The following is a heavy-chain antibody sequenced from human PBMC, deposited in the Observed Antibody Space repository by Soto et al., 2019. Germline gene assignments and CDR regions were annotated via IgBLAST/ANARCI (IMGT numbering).Heavy chain of an antibody. J-gene: IGHJ5*02. V-gene: IGHV5-51*01. Sequence: GESLKISCKGSGYSFTSYWIGWVRQMPGKGLEWMGIIYPGDSDTRYSPSFQGQVTISADKSISTAYLQWSSLKASDTAMYYCARDQSWHDLVWWFDPWGQETLVTVSS. CDR3: ARDQSWHDLVWWFDP. CDR2: IYPGDSDT. CDR1: GYSFTSYW. D-gene: IGHD1-1*01.